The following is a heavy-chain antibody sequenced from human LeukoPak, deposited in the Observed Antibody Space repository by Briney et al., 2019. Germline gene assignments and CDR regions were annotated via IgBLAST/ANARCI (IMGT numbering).Heavy chain of an antibody. Sequence: ESSVKVSCKASGYTFTGYYMHWVRQAPGQGRDGMGWINPNNGGTNYAQKFQGRVTMTRDTSISTAYMELSWLTSDYTAVYYCARGRGTTSSNFDYWGQGTLVTVSS. CDR3: ARGRGTTSSNFDY. D-gene: IGHD2-2*01. V-gene: IGHV1-2*02. CDR2: INPNNGGT. J-gene: IGHJ4*02. CDR1: GYTFTGYY.